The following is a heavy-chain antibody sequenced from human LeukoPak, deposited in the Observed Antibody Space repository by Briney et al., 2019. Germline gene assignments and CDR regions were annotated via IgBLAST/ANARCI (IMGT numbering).Heavy chain of an antibody. CDR2: INSDGGSI. D-gene: IGHD6-19*01. J-gene: IGHJ4*02. V-gene: IGHV3-74*01. CDR1: GFTFSSYW. Sequence: GGSLRLSCAASGFTFSSYWMHWVRQAPGKGLVWVSRINSDGGSINYADSVKGRFTISRDNAKNTLYLQMNSLRADDTAVYYCALIAVAGTGYWGQGTLVTVSS. CDR3: ALIAVAGTGY.